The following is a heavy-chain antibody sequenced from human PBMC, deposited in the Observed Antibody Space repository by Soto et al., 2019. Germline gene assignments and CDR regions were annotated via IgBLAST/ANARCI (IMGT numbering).Heavy chain of an antibody. V-gene: IGHV4-61*01. CDR3: ARDSRTNPGIAAAGHIDY. J-gene: IGHJ4*02. Sequence: TSETLSLTCTVSGGSVSSGSYYWSWIRQPPGKGLEWIGYIYYSGSTNYNPSLKSRVTISVDTSKNQFSLKLSSVTAADTAMYYCARDSRTNPGIAAAGHIDYWGQGTLVTVSS. D-gene: IGHD6-13*01. CDR2: IYYSGST. CDR1: GGSVSSGSYY.